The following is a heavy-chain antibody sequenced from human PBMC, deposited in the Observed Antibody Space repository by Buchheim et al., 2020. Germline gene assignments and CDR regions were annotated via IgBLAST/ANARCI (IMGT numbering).Heavy chain of an antibody. CDR1: GFTFSSYA. CDR3: ARGTVPPRYYYGMDV. J-gene: IGHJ6*02. CDR2: ISYDGSNK. V-gene: IGHV3-30*04. D-gene: IGHD1-1*01. Sequence: QVQLVESGGGVVQPGRSLRLSCAASGFTFSSYAMHWVRQAPGKGLEWVVVISYDGSNKYYADSVKGRFTISRDNSKNTLYLQMNSLRAEDTAVYYCARGTVPPRYYYGMDVWGQGTT.